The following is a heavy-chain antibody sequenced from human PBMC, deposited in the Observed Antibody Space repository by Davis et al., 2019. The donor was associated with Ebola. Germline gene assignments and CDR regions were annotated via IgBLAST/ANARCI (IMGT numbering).Heavy chain of an antibody. CDR1: GFTFSSYG. CDR2: ISFDGSNQ. D-gene: IGHD5/OR15-5a*01. V-gene: IGHV3-30*18. CDR3: AKGSPAYSVDY. Sequence: GGSLRLSCAASGFTFSSYGIHWVRQAPGKGLEWVAVISFDGSNQYYADSVKGRFTISRDNSKNTVYLQMNSLRAEDTALYYCAKGSPAYSVDYWGQGALVTVSS. J-gene: IGHJ4*02.